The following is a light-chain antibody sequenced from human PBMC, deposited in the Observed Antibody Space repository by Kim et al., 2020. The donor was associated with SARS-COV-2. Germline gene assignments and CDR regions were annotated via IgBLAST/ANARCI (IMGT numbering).Light chain of an antibody. CDR3: QQYNNWPPRT. CDR2: GAS. V-gene: IGKV3-15*01. J-gene: IGKJ4*01. Sequence: SPGERATLSCRARQSVSSNLAWYQQNPGQAPRRLIYGASTRANGIPARFSGSGSGTEFTLTISSLQSEDFAVYYCQQYNNWPPRTFGGGTKVDIK. CDR1: QSVSSN.